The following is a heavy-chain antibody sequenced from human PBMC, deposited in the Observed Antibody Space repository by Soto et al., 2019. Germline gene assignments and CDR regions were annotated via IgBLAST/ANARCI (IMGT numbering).Heavy chain of an antibody. CDR1: GFTFSSYS. J-gene: IGHJ5*02. Sequence: EVQLVESGGGLVQPGGSLRLSCAASGFTFSSYSMNWVRQAPGKGLEWGSYISSSSSTIYYADSVKGRFTISRDNAKNSLYLQMNSLRDEDTAVYYCARDVVVAATQYNWFDPWGQGTLVTVSS. CDR3: ARDVVVAATQYNWFDP. V-gene: IGHV3-48*02. CDR2: ISSSSSTI. D-gene: IGHD2-15*01.